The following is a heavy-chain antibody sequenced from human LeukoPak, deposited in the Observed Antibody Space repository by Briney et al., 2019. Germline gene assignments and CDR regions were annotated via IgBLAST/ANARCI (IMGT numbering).Heavy chain of an antibody. J-gene: IGHJ4*02. CDR1: GGSISSGGYY. V-gene: IGHV4-30-2*01. Sequence: SETLSLTCTVSGGSISSGGYYWSWIRQPPGKGLEWIGYIYHSGSTYYNPSLKSRVTISVDRSKNQFSLKLSSVTAADTAVYYCARDVRGIAAAGTGIDYWGQGTLVTVPS. CDR2: IYHSGST. CDR3: ARDVRGIAAAGTGIDY. D-gene: IGHD6-13*01.